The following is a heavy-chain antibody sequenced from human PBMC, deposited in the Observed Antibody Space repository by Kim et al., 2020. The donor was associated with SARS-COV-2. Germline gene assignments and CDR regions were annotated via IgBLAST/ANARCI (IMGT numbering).Heavy chain of an antibody. V-gene: IGHV1-24*01. Sequence: ASVKVSCKVSGYTLTELSMHWVRQAPGKGLEWMGGFDPEDGETIYAQKFQGRVTMTEDTSTDTAYMELSSLRSEDTAVYYCATDVAVAGTRKYFPHWGQGTLVTVSS. CDR1: GYTLTELS. CDR3: ATDVAVAGTRKYFPH. D-gene: IGHD6-19*01. CDR2: FDPEDGET. J-gene: IGHJ1*01.